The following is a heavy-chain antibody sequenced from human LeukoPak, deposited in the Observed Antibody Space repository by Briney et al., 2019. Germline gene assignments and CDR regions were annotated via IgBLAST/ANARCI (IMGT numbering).Heavy chain of an antibody. J-gene: IGHJ4*02. V-gene: IGHV3-30-3*01. Sequence: PGGSLRLSCAASGFTFSSYAMHWVRQAPGKGLEWVAVISYDGSNKYYADSVKGRFTISRDNSKNTLYLQMNSLRAEDTAVYYCARGSELLWFGELKSNFDYWGQGTLVTVSS. CDR3: ARGSELLWFGELKSNFDY. CDR2: ISYDGSNK. CDR1: GFTFSSYA. D-gene: IGHD3-10*01.